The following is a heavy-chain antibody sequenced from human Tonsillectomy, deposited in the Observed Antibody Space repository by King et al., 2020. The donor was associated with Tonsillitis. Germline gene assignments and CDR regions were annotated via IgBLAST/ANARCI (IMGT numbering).Heavy chain of an antibody. Sequence: VQLVQSGAEVKKPGASVKVSCKASGYSFTSYDVNWVRQAPGQGLEWMAWMNPNSGNTGYAETFRGRVFVSRDTSTATAYMELSGLTSEDTAVYYCARGGGDYVSGRPHRGPLDSWGQGTLVTVSS. CDR3: ARGGGDYVSGRPHRGPLDS. V-gene: IGHV1-8*02. CDR1: GYSFTSYD. D-gene: IGHD3-10*02. J-gene: IGHJ4*02. CDR2: MNPNSGNT.